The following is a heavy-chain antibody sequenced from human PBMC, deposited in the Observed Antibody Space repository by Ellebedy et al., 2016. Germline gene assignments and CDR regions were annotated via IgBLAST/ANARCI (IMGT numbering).Heavy chain of an antibody. J-gene: IGHJ4*02. D-gene: IGHD2-2*02. CDR1: GYSFTNYW. V-gene: IGHV5-51*01. CDR2: IYPGDSDT. CDR3: ARRARYCSSSSCYTSSGFDY. Sequence: GESLKISCKGSGYSFTNYWIGWVRQMPGKGLEWMGIIYPGDSDTRYSPSFQGQVTISADKSISTAYLQWSSLKASDTAMYYCARRARYCSSSSCYTSSGFDYWGQGTLVTVSS.